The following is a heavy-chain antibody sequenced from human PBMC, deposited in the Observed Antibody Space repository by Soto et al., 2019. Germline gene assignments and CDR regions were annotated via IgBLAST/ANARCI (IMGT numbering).Heavy chain of an antibody. D-gene: IGHD3-16*01. CDR2: IIPIFGTA. CDR1: GVTFSSYA. V-gene: IGHV1-69*01. Sequence: QVQLVQSGAEVKKPGASVTVSCKASGVTFSSYAISWVRQAPGQGLEWMGGIIPIFGTATYAQKFQGRVTITADESTSTAYMELSSLRSEDTAVYYCARGYEGDDAFDIWGQGTMVTVSS. J-gene: IGHJ3*02. CDR3: ARGYEGDDAFDI.